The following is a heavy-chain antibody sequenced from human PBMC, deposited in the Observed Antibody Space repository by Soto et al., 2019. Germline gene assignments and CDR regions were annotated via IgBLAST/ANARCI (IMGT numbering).Heavy chain of an antibody. V-gene: IGHV3-21*06. CDR3: ARESEDLTSNFDY. J-gene: IGHJ4*02. Sequence: PWWSLRLSCSASVFTFSSFSMNWGRQAPGKGLEWVSSISSTTNYIYYGDSMKGRFTISRDNAKNSLYLEMNSQRAEDTAVYYCARESEDLTSNFDYWGKGTLVTVSS. CDR2: ISSTTNYI. CDR1: VFTFSSFS.